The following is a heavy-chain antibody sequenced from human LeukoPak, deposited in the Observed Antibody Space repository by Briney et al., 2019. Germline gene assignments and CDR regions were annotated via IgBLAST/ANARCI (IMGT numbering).Heavy chain of an antibody. CDR2: INPSGGST. V-gene: IGHV1-46*01. D-gene: IGHD1-26*01. Sequence: ASVKVSCKASGYTFTGYYMHWVRQAPGQGLEWMGIINPSGGSTSYAQKFQGRVTMTRDTSTSTVYMELSSLRSEDTAVYYCASTSLELYYYYYYMDVWGKGTTVTISS. J-gene: IGHJ6*03. CDR3: ASTSLELYYYYYYMDV. CDR1: GYTFTGYY.